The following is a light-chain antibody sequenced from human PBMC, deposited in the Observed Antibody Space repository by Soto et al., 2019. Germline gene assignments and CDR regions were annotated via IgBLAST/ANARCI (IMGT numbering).Light chain of an antibody. CDR1: SSDIGGYNF. CDR3: SSHTSSNTLV. CDR2: DIS. V-gene: IGLV2-14*01. Sequence: QSALTQPASVSGSPGQSITISCTGTSSDIGGYNFVSWYQQRPGKAPKLMIYDISNRPSGFSNRFSGSKSGNTASLTISGLKAEDEADYYCSSHTSSNTLVFGGGTKVTVL. J-gene: IGLJ2*01.